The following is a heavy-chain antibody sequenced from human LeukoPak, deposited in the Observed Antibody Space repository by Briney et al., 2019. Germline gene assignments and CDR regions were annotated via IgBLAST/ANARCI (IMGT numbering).Heavy chain of an antibody. J-gene: IGHJ4*02. CDR2: IKQDGGET. Sequence: GGSLRLSCAASGFTFSSYAMSWVRQAPGKGLEWVANIKQDGGETYYADSVKGRFTIFRDNAKNSLYLQMDSLRVEDTAVYYRANGDGFDYWGQGTLVIVSS. CDR3: ANGDGFDY. D-gene: IGHD5-24*01. CDR1: GFTFSSYA. V-gene: IGHV3-7*01.